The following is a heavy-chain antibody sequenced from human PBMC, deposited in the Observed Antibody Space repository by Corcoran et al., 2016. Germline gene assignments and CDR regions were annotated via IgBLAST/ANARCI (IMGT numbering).Heavy chain of an antibody. D-gene: IGHD6-25*01. CDR1: GYSFTDYY. CDR3: ATVGAAVSD. Sequence: QVQVVQSGAEVKKPGASVKVSCKASGYSFTDYYMHWVRQAPGQGLEWMGWTNPNSGDTKYEQTFQGRVTMNRDASISTAYMALSSLRSEDTAVYDWATVGAAVSDWGQGTLVSVSS. CDR2: TNPNSGDT. V-gene: IGHV1-2*02. J-gene: IGHJ4*02.